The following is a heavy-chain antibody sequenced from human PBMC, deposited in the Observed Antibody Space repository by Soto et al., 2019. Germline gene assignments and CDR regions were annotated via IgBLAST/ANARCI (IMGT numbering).Heavy chain of an antibody. CDR2: ISSSSSYI. J-gene: IGHJ6*02. Sequence: GGSLRLSCAASGFTFSSYSMNWVRQAPGKGLEWVSSISSSSSYIYYADSVKGRFTISRDNAKNSLYLQMNSLRAEDTAVYYCARASGSYYYGMDVWGQGTAVTVSS. V-gene: IGHV3-21*01. CDR3: ARASGSYYYGMDV. CDR1: GFTFSSYS. D-gene: IGHD1-26*01.